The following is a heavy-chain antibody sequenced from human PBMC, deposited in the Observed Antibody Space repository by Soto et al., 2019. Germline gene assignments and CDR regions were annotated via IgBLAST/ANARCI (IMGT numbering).Heavy chain of an antibody. CDR2: IYYKSRWYN. CDR3: ARDWGYDPDPTYYYGMDG. J-gene: IGHJ6*02. V-gene: IGHV6-1*01. CDR1: GDTVPTNTAA. D-gene: IGHD5-12*01. Sequence: SQSLSLTCVISGDTVPTNTAAWNWIRQSPARGLEWLGRIYYKSRWYNDYSESLKSRIAIIPDTSRNQFSLQLNSVIPEDTAVYYCARDWGYDPDPTYYYGMDGWGQGSKVTVCS.